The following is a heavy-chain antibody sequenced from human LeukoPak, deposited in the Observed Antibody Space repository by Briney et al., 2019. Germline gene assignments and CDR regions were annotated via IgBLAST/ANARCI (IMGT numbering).Heavy chain of an antibody. V-gene: IGHV3-48*03. J-gene: IGHJ4*02. CDR1: GFPFSIYD. CDR2: IGSSGAAI. Sequence: PGGSLRLSCAVSGFPFSIYDMNWVRQAPGQGLEWVSNIGSSGAAIYYADSVRGRFTISRDNAKNSLYLQMNSLRAEDTAVYYCALLAVASDFDYWGQGALVTVSS. D-gene: IGHD6-19*01. CDR3: ALLAVASDFDY.